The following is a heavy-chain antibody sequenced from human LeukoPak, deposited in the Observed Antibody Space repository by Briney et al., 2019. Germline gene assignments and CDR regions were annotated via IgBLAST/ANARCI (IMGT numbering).Heavy chain of an antibody. V-gene: IGHV3-30*01. CDR2: ISYDGSNK. J-gene: IGHJ4*02. D-gene: IGHD5-24*01. Sequence: PGGSLRLSCAASGFTFSNYAMHWVRQAPGKGLEWVAVISYDGSNKYYADSVKGRFTISRDNSKNTLYLQMNSLRAEDTAVYYCARAFGWLQLEPYDYWGQGTLVTVSS. CDR1: GFTFSNYA. CDR3: ARAFGWLQLEPYDY.